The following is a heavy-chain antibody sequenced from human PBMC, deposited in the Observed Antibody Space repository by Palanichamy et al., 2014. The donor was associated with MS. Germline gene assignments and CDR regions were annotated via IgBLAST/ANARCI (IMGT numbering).Heavy chain of an antibody. CDR1: GGTFSSHA. Sequence: QVQLVQSGAEVKKPGSSVKVSCKTSGGTFSSHAINWVRQAPGQGLEWLGGIIPTFITANYAQNLQGRVTITADKSTNTAYMELSSPRSDDTAVYYCARSVSMIQGAFDYWGQGTLVTVSS. D-gene: IGHD3-10*01. CDR3: ARSVSMIQGAFDY. J-gene: IGHJ4*02. CDR2: IIPTFITA. V-gene: IGHV1-69*06.